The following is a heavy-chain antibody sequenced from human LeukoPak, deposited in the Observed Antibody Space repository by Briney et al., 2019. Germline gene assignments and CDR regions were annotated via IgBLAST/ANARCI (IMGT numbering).Heavy chain of an antibody. CDR3: ARSYCSSTSCYWSWFDP. V-gene: IGHV1-69*13. CDR1: GGTFSSYA. J-gene: IGHJ5*02. D-gene: IGHD2-2*01. CDR2: IIPIFGTA. Sequence: GASVKVSCKASGGTFSSYAVSWVRQAPGQGLEWMGGIIPIFGTANYAQKFQGRVTITADESTSTAYMELSSLRSEDTAVYYCARSYCSSTSCYWSWFDPWGQGTPVTVSS.